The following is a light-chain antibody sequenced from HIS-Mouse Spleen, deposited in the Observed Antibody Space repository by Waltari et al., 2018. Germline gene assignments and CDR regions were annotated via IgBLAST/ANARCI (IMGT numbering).Light chain of an antibody. CDR1: SSDVGGYNY. CDR2: DVS. J-gene: IGLJ2*01. V-gene: IGLV2-14*03. Sequence: QSALTQPASVSGSPGQSITISCTGTSSDVGGYNYVSWYQQHPGKAPKRMIYDVSNRPAWVSNRFSGSKSGNTASLPISGLQAEDEADYYCSSYTSSSTLVFGGGTKLTVL. CDR3: SSYTSSSTLV.